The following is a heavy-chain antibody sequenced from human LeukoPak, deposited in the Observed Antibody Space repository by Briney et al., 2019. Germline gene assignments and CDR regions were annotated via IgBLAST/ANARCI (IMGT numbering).Heavy chain of an antibody. Sequence: ASVKVSCKASGYTFTSYYMHWVRQAPGQGLEWMGIINPSGGSTSYAQKFQGRVTMTRDTSTSTAYMELSSLRSEDTAVYYCARSRFGELFGDYWGQGTLVTVSS. CDR1: GYTFTSYY. CDR2: INPSGGST. J-gene: IGHJ4*02. D-gene: IGHD3-10*01. V-gene: IGHV1-46*01. CDR3: ARSRFGELFGDY.